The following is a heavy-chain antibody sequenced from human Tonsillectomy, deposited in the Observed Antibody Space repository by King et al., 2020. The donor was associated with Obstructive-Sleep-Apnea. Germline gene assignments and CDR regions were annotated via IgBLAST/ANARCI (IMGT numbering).Heavy chain of an antibody. CDR2: IYYSGST. J-gene: IGHJ3*02. CDR1: VGSIISNY. D-gene: IGHD2-21*02. CDR3: ARDLFPVTAEGKDAFDI. Sequence: VQLQESGPGLVKPSETLSLPCTVSVGSIISNYWSCFLHPPGRGLEWFGFIYYSGSTNYNPSLTSRGTKSVDTSNNQFSLKLSSVTAADTAVNYCARDLFPVTAEGKDAFDIWGQGTMVTVSS. V-gene: IGHV4-59*01.